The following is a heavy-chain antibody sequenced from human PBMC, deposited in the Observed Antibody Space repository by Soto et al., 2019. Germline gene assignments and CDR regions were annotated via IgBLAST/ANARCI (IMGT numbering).Heavy chain of an antibody. V-gene: IGHV3-74*01. CDR1: GFTFSSYW. Sequence: GGSLRLSCAASGFTFSSYWMHWVRQAPGKGLVWVSRINSDGSSTSYADSVKGRFTISRDNAKNTLYLQMNSLRAEDTAVYYCARGRTNDAFDIWGQGTMVTVSS. CDR2: INSDGSST. J-gene: IGHJ3*02. CDR3: ARGRTNDAFDI. D-gene: IGHD1-1*01.